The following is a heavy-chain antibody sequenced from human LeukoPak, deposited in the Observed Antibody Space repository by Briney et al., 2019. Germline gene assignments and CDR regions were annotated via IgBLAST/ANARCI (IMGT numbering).Heavy chain of an antibody. V-gene: IGHV3-48*01. J-gene: IGHJ6*03. D-gene: IGHD6-19*01. Sequence: GGSLRLSCAASGFTFSSYSMNWVRQAPGKGLEWVSYISSSSSTIYYADSVKGRFTISRDNAKNSLYLQMNSLRAEDTAVYYCARDGGSSGWDYYYYYYYMDVWDKGTTVTVSS. CDR1: GFTFSSYS. CDR2: ISSSSSTI. CDR3: ARDGGSSGWDYYYYYYYMDV.